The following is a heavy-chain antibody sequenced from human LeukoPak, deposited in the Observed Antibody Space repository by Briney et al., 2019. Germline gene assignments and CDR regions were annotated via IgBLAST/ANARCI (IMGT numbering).Heavy chain of an antibody. CDR1: GYSFTSYW. Sequence: GESLKISCKGSGYSFTSYWIGWVRQMPGKGLEWMGIIYPGDSDTRYSPSFQGQVTISADKSISTAYLQWSSLKASDTAMYYCARQDGYDFWCGYPFDYWGQGTLVTVSS. CDR3: ARQDGYDFWCGYPFDY. J-gene: IGHJ4*02. CDR2: IYPGDSDT. D-gene: IGHD3-3*01. V-gene: IGHV5-51*01.